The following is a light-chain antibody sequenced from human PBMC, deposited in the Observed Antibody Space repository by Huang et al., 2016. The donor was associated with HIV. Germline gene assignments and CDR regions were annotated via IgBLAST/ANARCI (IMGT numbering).Light chain of an antibody. Sequence: DIQMTQSPSTLSASVGDRVTITCRASQRISSWLAWYQQKPGKAPNLLIYKASSLESGVPSRFSGSGSWTEFTLTISSLQPDDFATYYCQQYNSYWTFGQGTKVEIK. CDR2: KAS. CDR1: QRISSW. V-gene: IGKV1-5*03. CDR3: QQYNSYWT. J-gene: IGKJ1*01.